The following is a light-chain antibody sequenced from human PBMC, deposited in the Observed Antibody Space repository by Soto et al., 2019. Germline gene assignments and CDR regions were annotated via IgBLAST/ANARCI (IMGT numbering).Light chain of an antibody. V-gene: IGLV2-23*01. J-gene: IGLJ2*01. CDR2: EGS. CDR3: CSYAGSSTVV. Sequence: QSALTQPASVSGSPGQSITISCTGTSSDVGSYNLVSWYQQHPGKAPKLMIYEGSKRPSGVSNRFSGSKSGNTASLTISGLQAEDEADDYCCSYAGSSTVVFGGWTQLTVL. CDR1: SSDVGSYNL.